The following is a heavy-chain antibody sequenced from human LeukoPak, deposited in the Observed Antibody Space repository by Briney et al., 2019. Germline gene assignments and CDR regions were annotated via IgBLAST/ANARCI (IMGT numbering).Heavy chain of an antibody. V-gene: IGHV4-61*08. CDR3: ARGNPSASKYGSGRPLYYFDY. D-gene: IGHD3-10*01. CDR1: GGSISSGGYY. Sequence: SETLSLTCTVSGGSISSGGYYWSWIRQHPGKGLEWIGYIYYNGGTNYNPPLNSRVTISIDTSKNQFSLKLSSVTAADTAVYYCARGNPSASKYGSGRPLYYFDYWGQGTLVTVSS. J-gene: IGHJ4*02. CDR2: IYYNGGT.